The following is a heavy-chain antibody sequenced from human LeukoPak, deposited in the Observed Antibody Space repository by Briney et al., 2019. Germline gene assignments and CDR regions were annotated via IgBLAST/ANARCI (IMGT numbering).Heavy chain of an antibody. CDR1: RGSISGSIRSYY. CDR3: ARIPLGYSGAYYFDY. J-gene: IGHJ4*02. CDR2: ISSSGSV. D-gene: IGHD5-12*01. Sequence: SETLSLTCTVSRGSISGSIRSYYWSWLRQPPGKGLEWIGYISSSGSVNDNPSLRSRVTISVDTSKNQFFLSLSSVSAVDTAVYYCARIPLGYSGAYYFDYWGQGTLVTVSP. V-gene: IGHV4-4*09.